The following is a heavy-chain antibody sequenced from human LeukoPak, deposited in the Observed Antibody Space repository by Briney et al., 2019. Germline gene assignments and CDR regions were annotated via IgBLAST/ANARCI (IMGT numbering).Heavy chain of an antibody. V-gene: IGHV1-69*05. D-gene: IGHD2-2*01. CDR2: IIPIFGTA. J-gene: IGHJ4*02. Sequence: SVKVSCKASGGTFSSYAISWVRQAPGQGLEWMGGIIPIFGTANYAQKFQGRVTITTDESTSTAYMELSSLRSEDTAVYYCARLGGYCSSTSCTNFDYWGQGTLVTVSS. CDR1: GGTFSSYA. CDR3: ARLGGYCSSTSCTNFDY.